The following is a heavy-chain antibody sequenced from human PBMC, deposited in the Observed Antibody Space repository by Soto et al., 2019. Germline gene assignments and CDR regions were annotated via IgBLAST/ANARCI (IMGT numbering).Heavy chain of an antibody. V-gene: IGHV4-59*01. CDR1: GGSISSYY. J-gene: IGHJ4*02. D-gene: IGHD6-19*01. CDR2: IYYSGST. Sequence: SETLSLTCTVSGGSISSYYWSWIRQPPGKGLEWIGYIYYSGSTNYNPSLKSRVTISVDTSKNQFSLKLSSVTAADTAVYYCARHHPGIAVAGTGFDYWGQGTLVTVSS. CDR3: ARHHPGIAVAGTGFDY.